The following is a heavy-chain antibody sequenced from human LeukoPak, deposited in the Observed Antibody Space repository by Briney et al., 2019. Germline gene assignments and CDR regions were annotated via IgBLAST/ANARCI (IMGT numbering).Heavy chain of an antibody. D-gene: IGHD1-14*01. V-gene: IGHV4-31*03. J-gene: IGHJ4*02. CDR2: IYYSGST. CDR1: GGSISSSSYY. CDR3: ARDPDGIDY. Sequence: SETLSLTCTVSGGSISSSSYYWGWIRQHPGKGLEWIGYIYYSGSTYYNPSLKSRVTISVDTSKNQFSLKLSSVTAADTAVYYCARDPDGIDYWGQGTLVTVSS.